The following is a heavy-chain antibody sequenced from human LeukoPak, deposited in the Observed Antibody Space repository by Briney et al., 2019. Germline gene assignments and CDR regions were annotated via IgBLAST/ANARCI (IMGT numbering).Heavy chain of an antibody. J-gene: IGHJ3*02. Sequence: GGSLRLSCAAPGFTFSSDAMSWVRQAPGKGLEWFSAISASGGSTYYADSVKGRFTISRDNSKNTLYLQMNSLRAEDTAVYYCAKDLHFCGGDCYPLAFDIWGQGTMVTVSS. CDR1: GFTFSSDA. V-gene: IGHV3-23*01. CDR3: AKDLHFCGGDCYPLAFDI. D-gene: IGHD2-21*01. CDR2: ISASGGST.